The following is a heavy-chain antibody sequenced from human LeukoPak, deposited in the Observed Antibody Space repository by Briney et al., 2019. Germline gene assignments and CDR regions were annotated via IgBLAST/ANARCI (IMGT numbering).Heavy chain of an antibody. CDR2: INHSGST. Sequence: SETLSLTCAVYGGSFSGYYWSWIRQPPGKGLEWFGEINHSGSTNYNPSLKSRVTISVDTSKNQFSLKLSSVTAADTAVYYCARGRRATYRDYYYYYYMDVWGKGTTVTVSS. D-gene: IGHD1-26*01. CDR3: ARGRRATYRDYYYYYYMDV. J-gene: IGHJ6*03. V-gene: IGHV4-34*01. CDR1: GGSFSGYY.